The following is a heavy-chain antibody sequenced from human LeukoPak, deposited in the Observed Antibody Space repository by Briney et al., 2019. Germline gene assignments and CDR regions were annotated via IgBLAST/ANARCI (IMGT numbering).Heavy chain of an antibody. CDR3: AKDRPNYYGSNGHYYRRDGDY. CDR1: GFTFSIYA. D-gene: IGHD3-22*01. CDR2: ITSSGDGT. V-gene: IGHV3-23*01. Sequence: GGSLRLSCAASGFTFSIYAMSWVRQAPGKGLQWVSSITSSGDGTYYADSVEGRFTISRDNPENMLYLQMNSLRVEDTAVYFCAKDRPNYYGSNGHYYRRDGDYWGQGALVTVSS. J-gene: IGHJ4*02.